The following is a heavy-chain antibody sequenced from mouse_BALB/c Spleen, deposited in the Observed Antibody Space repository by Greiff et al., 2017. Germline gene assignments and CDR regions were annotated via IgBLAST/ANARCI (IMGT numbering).Heavy chain of an antibody. V-gene: IGHV4-1*02. Sequence: EVQLQQSGGGLVQPGGSLKLSCAASGFDFSRYWMSWVRQAPGKGLEWIGEINPDSSTINYTPSLKDKFIISRDNAKNTLYLQMSKVRSEDTALYYCARGALYYGNYYFDYWGQGTTLTVSS. CDR1: GFDFSRYW. D-gene: IGHD2-1*01. CDR2: INPDSSTI. J-gene: IGHJ2*01. CDR3: ARGALYYGNYYFDY.